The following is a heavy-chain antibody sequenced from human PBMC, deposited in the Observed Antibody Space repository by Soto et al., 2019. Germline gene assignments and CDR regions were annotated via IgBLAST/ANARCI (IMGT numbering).Heavy chain of an antibody. CDR3: ARTISGYYFDY. J-gene: IGHJ4*02. V-gene: IGHV4-59*01. Sequence: SETLSLTCTVSGGSISSYYWSWIRQPPGKGLEWIGYIYYSGSTNYNPSLRSRVTISVDTSKNQFSLKLSSVTAADTAVYYCARTISGYYFDYWGQGTLVTVS. CDR2: IYYSGST. CDR1: GGSISSYY. D-gene: IGHD3-22*01.